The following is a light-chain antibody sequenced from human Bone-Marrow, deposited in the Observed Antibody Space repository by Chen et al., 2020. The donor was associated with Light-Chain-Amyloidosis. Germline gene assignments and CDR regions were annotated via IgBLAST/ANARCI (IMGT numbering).Light chain of an antibody. J-gene: IGKJ5*01. Sequence: EIVLTQSPATLSLSPGERATLSCRASQSVSSYLAWYQQKPGQAPRLLIYDASNRATGIPDRFSGSGSGTDFTLTISSLEPEDFAVYYCQQRSNFITFGQGTRLEIK. CDR2: DAS. CDR3: QQRSNFIT. CDR1: QSVSSY. V-gene: IGKV3-11*01.